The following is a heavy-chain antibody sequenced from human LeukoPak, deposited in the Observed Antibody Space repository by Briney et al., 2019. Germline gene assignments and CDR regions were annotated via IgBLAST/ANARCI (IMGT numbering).Heavy chain of an antibody. CDR2: ISSSSSYI. CDR1: GFTFSSYS. J-gene: IGHJ4*02. D-gene: IGHD1-14*01. CDR3: ARSSLTPGVFDY. Sequence: GGSLRLSCAASGFTFSSYSMNWVRQAPGKGLEWVSSISSSSSYIYYADSVKGRFTISRDNAKNSLYLQMNSLRAEDTAVYYCARSSLTPGVFDYWGQGTLVTVSS. V-gene: IGHV3-21*01.